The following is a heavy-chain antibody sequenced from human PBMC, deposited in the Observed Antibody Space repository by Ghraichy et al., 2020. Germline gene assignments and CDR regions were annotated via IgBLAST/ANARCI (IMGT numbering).Heavy chain of an antibody. CDR2: IGTAGDT. D-gene: IGHD2-15*01. V-gene: IGHV3-13*01. J-gene: IGHJ2*01. CDR1: GFTFSSYD. CDR3: ARDTGSGYFDL. Sequence: GGSLRLSCAASGFTFSSYDMHWVRQATGKGLEWVSAIGTAGDTYYPGSVKGRFTISRENAKNSLYLQMNSLRAGDTAVYYCARDTGSGYFDLWGRGTLVTVSS.